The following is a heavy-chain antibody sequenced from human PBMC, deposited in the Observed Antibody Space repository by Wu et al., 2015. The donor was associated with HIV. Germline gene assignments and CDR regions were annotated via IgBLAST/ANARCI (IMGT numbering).Heavy chain of an antibody. J-gene: IGHJ4*02. D-gene: IGHD1/OR15-1a*01. CDR2: VNPKSGHT. CDR3: ARGLHWDNNPAPAY. Sequence: QVQLVQSGAEVKKPGASVKVSCKASGYTFTSYYMHWVRQAPGEGLEWMGWVNPKSGHTGYAQKFQGRVIMTRDNSISTAYMELSSLRSADTAVFYCARGLHWDNNPAPAYWGQGTLVTVSS. V-gene: IGHV1-8*02. CDR1: GYTFTSYY.